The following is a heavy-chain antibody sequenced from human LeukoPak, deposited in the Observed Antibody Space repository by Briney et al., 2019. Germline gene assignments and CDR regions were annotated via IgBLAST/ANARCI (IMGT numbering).Heavy chain of an antibody. CDR1: GFTFGDYA. CDR2: IRSKANGGTT. CDR3: TRVGVVKGYDFWSGYFPPYYFDY. Sequence: PGRSLRLSCTASGFTFGDYAMSWVRQAHERGLEWVGFIRSKANGGTTEYAASVKGRFTISRDDSKSIAYLQMNSLKTEDTAVYYCTRVGVVKGYDFWSGYFPPYYFDYWGQGTLATVSS. J-gene: IGHJ4*02. V-gene: IGHV3-49*04. D-gene: IGHD3-3*01.